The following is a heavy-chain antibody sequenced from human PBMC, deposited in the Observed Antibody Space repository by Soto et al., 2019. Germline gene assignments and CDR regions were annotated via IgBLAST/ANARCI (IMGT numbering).Heavy chain of an antibody. CDR3: AREVTNIRGARVYGMDV. Sequence: QVQPVQSGAEVKKPGASVKVSCKASGYMFTGYHIHWVRQAPGQGLEWMGWINPNSGGTNYGQKFQGRVTMTSDVSISTAYMELTRLRTDDTAVYYCAREVTNIRGARVYGMDVWGQGTTVTVS. CDR2: INPNSGGT. CDR1: GYMFTGYH. D-gene: IGHD3-10*01. V-gene: IGHV1-2*02. J-gene: IGHJ6*02.